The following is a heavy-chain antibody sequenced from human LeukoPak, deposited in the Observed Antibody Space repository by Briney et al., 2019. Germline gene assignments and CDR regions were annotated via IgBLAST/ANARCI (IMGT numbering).Heavy chain of an antibody. Sequence: SETLSLTCAVYGGSFSDYYWSCIRQPPGKGLEWIGEINHSGSTNYNPSLKSRVTISVDTSKNQFSLKLSSVTAADTAVYYCARGHCSSTSCYLGGRSYFDYWGQGTLVTVSS. D-gene: IGHD2-2*01. CDR3: ARGHCSSTSCYLGGRSYFDY. CDR1: GGSFSDYY. J-gene: IGHJ4*02. V-gene: IGHV4-34*01. CDR2: INHSGST.